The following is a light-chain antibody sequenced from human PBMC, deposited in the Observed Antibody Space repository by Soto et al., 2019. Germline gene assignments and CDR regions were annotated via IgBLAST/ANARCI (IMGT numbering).Light chain of an antibody. CDR3: QSYDSSYV. V-gene: IGLV1-40*01. CDR2: GNS. Sequence: QSVLTPPPSVSGAPGQRVTISCTGSSSNIGAGYDVHWYQQLPGTAPKLLSYGNSNRPSGVPDRFSGSKSGTSASPAITRLQAEDQADYYCQSYDSSYVFGTGTKVTVL. CDR1: SSNIGAGYD. J-gene: IGLJ1*01.